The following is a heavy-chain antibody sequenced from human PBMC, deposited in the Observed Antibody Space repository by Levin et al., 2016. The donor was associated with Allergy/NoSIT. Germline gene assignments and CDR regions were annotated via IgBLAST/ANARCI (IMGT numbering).Heavy chain of an antibody. J-gene: IGHJ6*02. D-gene: IGHD2-21*01. CDR3: AREYSWDYYYYGMDV. Sequence: WIRQPPGKGLEWVAVIWYDGSNKYYADSVKGRFTISRDNSKNTLYLQMNSLRAEDTAVYYCAREYSWDYYYYGMDVWGQGTTVTVSS. CDR2: IWYDGSNK. V-gene: IGHV3-33*01.